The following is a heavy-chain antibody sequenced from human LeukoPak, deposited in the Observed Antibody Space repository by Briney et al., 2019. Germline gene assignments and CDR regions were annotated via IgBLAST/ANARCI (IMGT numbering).Heavy chain of an antibody. V-gene: IGHV3-74*01. CDR1: GFTFSSFW. Sequence: PGGSLRLSCAASGFTFSSFWMQWVRQAPGKGLMWVSRINNDGNSTTYADAVKGRFTISRDNAKNTLYLQMNSLRAEDTALYYCAKDTYYDSSGQFDYWGQGTLVTVSS. CDR3: AKDTYYDSSGQFDY. CDR2: INNDGNST. D-gene: IGHD3-22*01. J-gene: IGHJ4*02.